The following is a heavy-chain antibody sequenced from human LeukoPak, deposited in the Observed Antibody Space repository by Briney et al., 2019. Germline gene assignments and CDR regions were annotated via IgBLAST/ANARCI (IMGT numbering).Heavy chain of an antibody. CDR2: INPSGGSI. CDR3: ARGRNYYDTSGYYYEGDAFDI. CDR1: GHIFTSYY. V-gene: IGHV1-46*01. D-gene: IGHD3-22*01. Sequence: ASVKVSCKASGHIFTSYYMYWARQAPGQGLEWMGIINPSGGSIRYAQKFQGRVTMTRDTSTSTVYMELSSLRSEDTAVYYCARGRNYYDTSGYYYEGDAFDIWGQGTMVTVSS. J-gene: IGHJ3*02.